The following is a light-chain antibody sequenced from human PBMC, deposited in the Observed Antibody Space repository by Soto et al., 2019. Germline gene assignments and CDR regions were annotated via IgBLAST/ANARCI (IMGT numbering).Light chain of an antibody. CDR2: GAS. J-gene: IGKJ1*01. V-gene: IGKV3-15*01. CDR1: QSVNSD. Sequence: EVVLTQSPATLSVSPGERATLSCRASQSVNSDLAWYHQIPGQAPRLLIYGASTRATGIPARFSGSGSGTEFTLTISSLQSEDFAVYYCQQYNNWPRTFGQGTKVDIK. CDR3: QQYNNWPRT.